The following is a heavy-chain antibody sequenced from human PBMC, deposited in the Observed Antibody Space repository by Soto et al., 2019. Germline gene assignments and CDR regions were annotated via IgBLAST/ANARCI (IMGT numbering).Heavy chain of an antibody. V-gene: IGHV1-2*02. CDR2: INPNSGGT. CDR3: AREPATAKPEGVDF. J-gene: IGHJ4*02. D-gene: IGHD1-1*01. CDR1: VYSFSDYY. Sequence: XSVKVSCNASVYSFSDYYIHWVRQAPGQGLEWMGWINPNSGGTKYAPKFQGGVTMTRDTSITTAYMELSRLRSGDTAVYYCAREPATAKPEGVDFWGQGTLVTVSS.